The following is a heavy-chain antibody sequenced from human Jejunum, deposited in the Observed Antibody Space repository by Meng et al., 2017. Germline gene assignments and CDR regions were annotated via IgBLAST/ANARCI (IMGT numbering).Heavy chain of an antibody. V-gene: IGHV4-30-4*01. J-gene: IGHJ4*02. CDR3: ARTMTDFYDSSGYSHFDY. CDR1: GGPIYGADYY. D-gene: IGHD3-22*01. CDR2: IFYSGTS. Sequence: QVQLQESCPGLVKPSQTLSLTSTVSGGPIYGADYYRSCIRQPPGKGQEWIGDIFYSGTSHYNPSLKSRVFMSVDTSKTQFSLKLISVTAADTAVYYCARTMTDFYDSSGYSHFDYWGQGTLVTVSS.